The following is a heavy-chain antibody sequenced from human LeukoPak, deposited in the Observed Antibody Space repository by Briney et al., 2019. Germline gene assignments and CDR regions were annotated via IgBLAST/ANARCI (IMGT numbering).Heavy chain of an antibody. J-gene: IGHJ4*02. CDR3: ARDPPITIFGVVPGDY. D-gene: IGHD3-3*01. CDR2: IYSGGST. CDR1: GFTVSSNY. Sequence: GGSLRLSCAASGFTVSSNYMSWVRQAPGKGLEWVSVIYSGGSTYYADSVKGRFTISRDNSKNTLYLQMNSLRAEDTAVYYCARDPPITIFGVVPGDYWGQGTLVIVSS. V-gene: IGHV3-66*01.